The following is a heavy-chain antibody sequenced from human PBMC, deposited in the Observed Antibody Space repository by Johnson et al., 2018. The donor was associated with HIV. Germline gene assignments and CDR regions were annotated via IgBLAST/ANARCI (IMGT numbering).Heavy chain of an antibody. Sequence: QVLLVESGGGLVQPGGSLRLSCAASGFTFSSYDMHWVRQAPGKGLEWMAFISYNEDKKYYADSVKGRFTISRDNSKNILYLQMNSLRAEEPATYYCARLPSGYNRDSFNIWGQGTMVTVSS. CDR3: ARLPSGYNRDSFNI. V-gene: IGHV3-30*03. J-gene: IGHJ3*02. D-gene: IGHD5-18*01. CDR2: ISYNEDKK. CDR1: GFTFSSYD.